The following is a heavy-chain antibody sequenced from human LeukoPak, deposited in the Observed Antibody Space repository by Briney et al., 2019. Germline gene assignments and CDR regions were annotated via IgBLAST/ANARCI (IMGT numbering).Heavy chain of an antibody. D-gene: IGHD6-13*01. V-gene: IGHV1-18*01. Sequence: ASLKVSCKASGYTFTSYGISWVRQAPGQGLEWMGWISAYNGNTNYAQKYQARVTMTTDTSTSTACMELRSLRSDDTAVYYCARVAAAGTSGVDYWGQGTLVTVSS. CDR2: ISAYNGNT. CDR3: ARVAAAGTSGVDY. CDR1: GYTFTSYG. J-gene: IGHJ4*02.